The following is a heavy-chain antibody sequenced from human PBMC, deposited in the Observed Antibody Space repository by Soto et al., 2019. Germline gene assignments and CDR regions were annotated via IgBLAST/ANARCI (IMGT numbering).Heavy chain of an antibody. CDR1: GFTRSGYA. V-gene: IGHV3-64*04. CDR3: AKPPGILLPAPAPFDY. Sequence: GGSLRLSGAAAGFTRSGYAMDWGRQAPGKGREYVSGMSRSGVSTYDAKSVEGRFTISRDNSKNTVYLQMNSLKAEDTAVYYCAKPPGILLPAPAPFDYWGEAPLLSVSS. D-gene: IGHD2-15*01. J-gene: IGHJ4*02. CDR2: MSRSGVST.